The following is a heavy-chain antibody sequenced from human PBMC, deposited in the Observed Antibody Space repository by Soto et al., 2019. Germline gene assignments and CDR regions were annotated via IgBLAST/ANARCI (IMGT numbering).Heavy chain of an antibody. CDR2: FDPEDGDT. CDR3: ARHLAAGDV. D-gene: IGHD2-8*02. Sequence: ASVKVSCKVSGYTLTELSMHWVRQAPGKGLEWMGGFDPEDGDTIYAQKFQGRVTMTVDTSTTTVYMELSSLTSEDTAIYYCARHLAAGDVWGQGTLVTVSS. V-gene: IGHV1-24*01. J-gene: IGHJ4*02. CDR1: GYTLTELS.